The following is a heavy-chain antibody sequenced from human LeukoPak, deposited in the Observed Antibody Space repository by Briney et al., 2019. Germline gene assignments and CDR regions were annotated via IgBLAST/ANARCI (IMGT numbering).Heavy chain of an antibody. CDR1: GFTFDDYG. Sequence: GGSLRLSCAASGFTFDDYGMSWVRQAPGKGLEWVSGISWNSGSIGYADSVKGRFTISRDNAKNSLYLQMNSLRAEDTALYYCARNSGAGYYFYMDVWGKGTAVTVSS. D-gene: IGHD3-10*01. CDR2: ISWNSGSI. V-gene: IGHV3-20*04. CDR3: ARNSGAGYYFYMDV. J-gene: IGHJ6*03.